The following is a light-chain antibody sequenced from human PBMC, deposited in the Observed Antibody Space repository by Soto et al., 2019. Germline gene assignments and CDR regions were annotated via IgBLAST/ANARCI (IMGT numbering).Light chain of an antibody. Sequence: DIVMTQSPDSLAVSLGERATINCKSSQSVLYSSDNKNYLAWYQQKPGQPPKLLIYWASTRASGVPDRFSGSGSGADFTLTISSLQAEDVAVYNCQQYHSTLTFGGGTKVEIK. CDR3: QQYHSTLT. CDR1: QSVLYSSDNKNY. CDR2: WAS. J-gene: IGKJ4*01. V-gene: IGKV4-1*01.